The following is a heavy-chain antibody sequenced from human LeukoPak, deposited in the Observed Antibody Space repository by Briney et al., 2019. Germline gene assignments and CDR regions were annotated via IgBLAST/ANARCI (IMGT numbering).Heavy chain of an antibody. V-gene: IGHV4-34*01. J-gene: IGHJ3*02. CDR1: GGSFSGYY. CDR3: AIIGTEAFDI. D-gene: IGHD1-26*01. Sequence: PSETLSLTCAVYGGSFSGYYWSWIRQPPGKGLEWIGEINHSGSTNYNPSLKGRVTISVDTSKNQFSLKLSSVTAADTAVYYCAIIGTEAFDIWGQGTMVTVSS. CDR2: INHSGST.